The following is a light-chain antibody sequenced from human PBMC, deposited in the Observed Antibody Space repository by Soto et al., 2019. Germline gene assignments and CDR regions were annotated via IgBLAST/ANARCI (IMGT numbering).Light chain of an antibody. Sequence: EIVLMQSPGTLSLSPGERATLFCRASQSMKRRYLAWYQQKPGQAPRLLIQRASTRATGIPARFSGSGSGTEFTLTISSLQPEDFATYYCQQSYSTPITFGQGTRLEIK. V-gene: IGKV3-20*01. J-gene: IGKJ5*01. CDR2: RAS. CDR1: QSMKRRY. CDR3: QQSYSTPIT.